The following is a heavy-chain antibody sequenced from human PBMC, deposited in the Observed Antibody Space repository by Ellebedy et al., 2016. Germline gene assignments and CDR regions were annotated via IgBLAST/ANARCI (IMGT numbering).Heavy chain of an antibody. V-gene: IGHV1-8*01. D-gene: IGHD3-22*01. CDR2: MNPNSGNT. CDR3: ARLNYYYDSSGYYRLYYFDY. Sequence: ASVKVSXKASGYTFTSYDINWVRQAPGQGLEWMGWMNPNSGNTVYSQKFQGRVTMTRDTSRSTAYMELSSLRSEDTAVYYCARLNYYYDSSGYYRLYYFDYWGQGILVTVSS. CDR1: GYTFTSYD. J-gene: IGHJ4*02.